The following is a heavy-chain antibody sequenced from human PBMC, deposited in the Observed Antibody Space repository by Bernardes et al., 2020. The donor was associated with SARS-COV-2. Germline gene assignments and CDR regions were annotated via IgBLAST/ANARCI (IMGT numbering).Heavy chain of an antibody. CDR3: AHWFGMISRAWFDP. Sequence: SCPTLVKPTQTLTLTCTFSGFSLSTSGLGVGWIRQPPGKALEWLALIYWDDDKRYSPSLKSRLTITKDTSKNQVVLTMTNMDPVDTATYYCAHWFGMISRAWFDPWGQGILVTVSS. J-gene: IGHJ5*02. CDR2: IYWDDDK. CDR1: GFSLSTSGLG. V-gene: IGHV2-5*02. D-gene: IGHD3-16*01.